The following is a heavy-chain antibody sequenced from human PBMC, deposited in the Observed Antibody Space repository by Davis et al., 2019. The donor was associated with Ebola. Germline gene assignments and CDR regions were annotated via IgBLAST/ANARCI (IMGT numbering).Heavy chain of an antibody. CDR2: IRYDGSNK. J-gene: IGHJ6*03. CDR3: AKAQLGPGYYYYMDV. V-gene: IGHV3-30*02. CDR1: GFTFSSYG. Sequence: PGGSLRLSCAASGFTFSSYGMHWVRQAPGKGLEWVAFIRYDGSNKYYADSVKGRFTISRDNSKNTLYLQMNSLRAEDTAVYYCAKAQLGPGYYYYMDVWGKGTTVTVSS. D-gene: IGHD7-27*01.